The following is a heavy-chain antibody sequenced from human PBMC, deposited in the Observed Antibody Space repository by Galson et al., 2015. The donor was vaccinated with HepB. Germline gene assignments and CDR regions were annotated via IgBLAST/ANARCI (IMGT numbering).Heavy chain of an antibody. D-gene: IGHD4-11*01. J-gene: IGHJ5*02. CDR3: AREGRSYSNYEGIYNWFDP. CDR2: FDPEDGET. V-gene: IGHV1-24*01. Sequence: SVKVSCKVSGYTLTELSMHWVRQAPGKGLEWMGGFDPEDGETIYAQKFQGRVTMTEDTSTDTAYMELSSLRSEDTAVYYCAREGRSYSNYEGIYNWFDPWGQGTLVTVSS. CDR1: GYTLTELS.